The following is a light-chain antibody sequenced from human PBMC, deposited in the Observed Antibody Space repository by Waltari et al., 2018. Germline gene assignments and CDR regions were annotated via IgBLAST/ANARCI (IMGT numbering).Light chain of an antibody. Sequence: YVLTQPPSVSVAPGKTATSTCGGENLESKSVNWYQQKPGQAPVLVLFYDTDRPSGIPDRFSGSNSGNTATLTISWVEAGDEADYHCQVWDDTTNSGVFGGGTRLTVL. CDR3: QVWDDTTNSGV. CDR2: YDT. V-gene: IGLV3-21*04. J-gene: IGLJ3*02. CDR1: NLESKS.